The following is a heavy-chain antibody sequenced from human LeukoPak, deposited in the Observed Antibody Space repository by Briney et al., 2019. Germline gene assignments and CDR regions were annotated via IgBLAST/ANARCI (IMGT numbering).Heavy chain of an antibody. J-gene: IGHJ4*02. D-gene: IGHD3-10*01. CDR3: ARTRYYYNSRSYGAPYYFDY. CDR1: GGSISSNSYY. Sequence: SETLSLTCAVSGGSISSNSYYWGWLRQPPGKGLEWIGSIYYSGSTYYNPSLKSRVTISVDTPKNQFSLKLSSVTAADTAVYYCARTRYYYNSRSYGAPYYFDYWGQGTLVTVSS. CDR2: IYYSGST. V-gene: IGHV4-39*01.